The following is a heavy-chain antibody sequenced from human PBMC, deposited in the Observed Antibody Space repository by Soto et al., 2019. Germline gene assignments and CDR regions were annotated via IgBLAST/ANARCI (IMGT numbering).Heavy chain of an antibody. J-gene: IGHJ4*02. V-gene: IGHV3-23*01. Sequence: GGTLRLSCAASGFTFSSYAMSWVRQASGKGLEWVSAISGSGGSTYYADSVKGRFTISRDNSKNTLYLQMNSLRADDTAVYYCAKQRNYDILTGYYLPPRLFGYWGQGTLVTVSS. D-gene: IGHD3-9*01. CDR2: ISGSGGST. CDR1: GFTFSSYA. CDR3: AKQRNYDILTGYYLPPRLFGY.